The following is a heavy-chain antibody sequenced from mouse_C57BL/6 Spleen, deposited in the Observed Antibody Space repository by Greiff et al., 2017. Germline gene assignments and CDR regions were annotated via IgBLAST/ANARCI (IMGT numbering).Heavy chain of an antibody. CDR2: IDPSDSYT. Sequence: QVQLQQPGAELVKPGASVKLSCTASGYTFTSYWMQWVKQRPGQGLEWIGEIDPSDSYTNYNQKFNGKATLTVDTSASTAYMQLRSLTSEDSAVYYCARGEGVRRDWYFDVWGTGTTVTVSS. J-gene: IGHJ1*03. CDR3: ARGEGVRRDWYFDV. CDR1: GYTFTSYW. V-gene: IGHV1-50*01. D-gene: IGHD2-14*01.